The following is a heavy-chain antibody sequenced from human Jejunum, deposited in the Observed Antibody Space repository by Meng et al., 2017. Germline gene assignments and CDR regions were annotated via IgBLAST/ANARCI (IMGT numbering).Heavy chain of an antibody. CDR3: ARGGVGATTGFDY. CDR1: GYTFPNYW. Sequence: GESLKISCKSSGYTFPNYWIGWVRQLPGKGLEWMGIIFPGGSDIRYSPSFQGQVTLSVDKSITTAYLQWSSLKASDSAMYYCARGGVGATTGFDYWGQGTLVTVSS. D-gene: IGHD1-26*01. CDR2: IFPGGSDI. J-gene: IGHJ4*02. V-gene: IGHV5-51*01.